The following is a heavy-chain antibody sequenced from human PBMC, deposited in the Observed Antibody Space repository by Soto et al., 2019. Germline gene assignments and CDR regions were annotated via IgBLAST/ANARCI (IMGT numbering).Heavy chain of an antibody. Sequence: SETLSLTCTVSGGSMSGYYWPWIRQPPGKGLEWIGYIYHSGTTNYNPSLKSRVTMSVDTSKNQFSLKLNSATAADTAVYYCARGSGWYNYWGRGIQVTVSS. D-gene: IGHD6-19*01. V-gene: IGHV4-59*01. J-gene: IGHJ4*02. CDR2: IYHSGTT. CDR3: ARGSGWYNY. CDR1: GGSMSGYY.